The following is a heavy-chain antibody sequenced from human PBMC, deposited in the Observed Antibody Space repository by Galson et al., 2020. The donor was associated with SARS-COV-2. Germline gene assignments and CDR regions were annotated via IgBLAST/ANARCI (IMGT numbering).Heavy chain of an antibody. J-gene: IGHJ6*04. CDR2: VNVSGNT. Sequence: SETLSLTCAVYGGSLSGYSWTWIRLPPGKGLEWIGEVNVSGNTNYSQSPRIRVTISVDTSKNQFTLKLRSVTTTETALSYCARGHRGVAPAPVLCLGPCYSYGCMDVWCKGTTVAVSS. V-gene: IGHV4-34*01. CDR3: ARGHRGVAPAPVLCLGPCYSYGCMDV. D-gene: IGHD2-21*01. CDR1: GGSLSGYS.